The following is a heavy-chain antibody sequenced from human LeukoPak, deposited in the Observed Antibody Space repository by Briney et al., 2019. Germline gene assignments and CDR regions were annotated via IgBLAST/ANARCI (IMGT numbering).Heavy chain of an antibody. CDR1: GFTFSNYW. V-gene: IGHV3-7*01. Sequence: GGSLRLSCAASGFTFSNYWMSWVRQAPGRGLEWVASIKQDGSEKYYVDSVKGRFTISRDNAKNSLYLQLNGLRAEDTAVYYCARFSYSIIGFDYWGQGTLVTVSS. D-gene: IGHD2-15*01. CDR2: IKQDGSEK. J-gene: IGHJ4*02. CDR3: ARFSYSIIGFDY.